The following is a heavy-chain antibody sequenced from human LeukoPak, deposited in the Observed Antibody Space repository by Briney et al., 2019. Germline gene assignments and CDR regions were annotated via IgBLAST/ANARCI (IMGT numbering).Heavy chain of an antibody. Sequence: PSETLSLTCAVYGGSFSGYYWSWIRQPPGKGLEWIGEINHSGSTYYNPSLKSRVTISVDTSKNQFSLKLSSVTAADTAVYYCARSPVSDSSGREPFDIWGQGTMVTVSS. D-gene: IGHD3-22*01. V-gene: IGHV4-34*01. CDR2: INHSGST. CDR1: GGSFSGYY. CDR3: ARSPVSDSSGREPFDI. J-gene: IGHJ3*02.